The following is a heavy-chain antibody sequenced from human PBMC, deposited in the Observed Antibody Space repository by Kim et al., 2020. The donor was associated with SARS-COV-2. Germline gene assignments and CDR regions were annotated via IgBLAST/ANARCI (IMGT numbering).Heavy chain of an antibody. J-gene: IGHJ4*02. Sequence: SVKVSCKASGGTFSSYAISWVRQAPGQGLEWMGGIIPIFGTANYAQKFQGRVTITADESTSTAYMELSSLRSEDTAVYYCASLEAADHYFDYWGQGTLVTVSS. CDR2: IIPIFGTA. CDR3: ASLEAADHYFDY. CDR1: GGTFSSYA. V-gene: IGHV1-69*13.